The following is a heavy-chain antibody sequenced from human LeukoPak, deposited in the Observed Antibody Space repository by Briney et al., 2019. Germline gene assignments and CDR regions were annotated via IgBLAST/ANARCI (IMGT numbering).Heavy chain of an antibody. D-gene: IGHD3-22*01. J-gene: IGHJ4*02. V-gene: IGHV3-7*01. CDR1: GGSFSGYY. CDR3: ARDGYYDSSGQPFDY. CDR2: IKQDGSEK. Sequence: ETLSLTCAVYGGSFSGYYWSWVRQAPGKGLEWVANIKQDGSEKYYVDSVKGRFTISRDNAKNSLYLQMNSLRAEDTAVYYCARDGYYDSSGQPFDYWGQGTLVTVSS.